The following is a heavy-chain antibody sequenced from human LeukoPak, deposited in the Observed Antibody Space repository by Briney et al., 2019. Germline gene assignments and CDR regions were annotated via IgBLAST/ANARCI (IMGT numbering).Heavy chain of an antibody. CDR3: ARGPRYSFGSAFDY. D-gene: IGHD5-18*01. CDR1: GFTFSSYW. J-gene: IGHJ4*02. Sequence: PGGSLRLSCAASGFTFSSYWMHWVRQAPGKGLVWVSRINSDGSSTAYADSVKGRFTISRDNAKNTLYLQMDSLRAEDTAVYYCARGPRYSFGSAFDYWGQGTLVTVSS. V-gene: IGHV3-74*01. CDR2: INSDGSST.